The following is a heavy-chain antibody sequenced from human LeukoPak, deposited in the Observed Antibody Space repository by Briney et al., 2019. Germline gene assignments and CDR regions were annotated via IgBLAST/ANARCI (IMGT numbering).Heavy chain of an antibody. V-gene: IGHV3-30-3*01. CDR2: ISYDGSNK. Sequence: QPGGSLRLSCAASGFTFSSYAMHWVHQAPGKGLEWVAVISYDGSNKYYADSVKGRFTISRDNSKNTLYLQMNSLRAEDTAVYYCARSPWDYWGQGTLVTVSS. CDR3: ARSPWDY. J-gene: IGHJ4*02. CDR1: GFTFSSYA.